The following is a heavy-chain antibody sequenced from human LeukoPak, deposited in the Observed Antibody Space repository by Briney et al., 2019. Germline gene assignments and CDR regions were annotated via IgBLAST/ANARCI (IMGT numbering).Heavy chain of an antibody. CDR3: AKVMVREILDY. J-gene: IGHJ4*02. CDR2: ISGSGGST. D-gene: IGHD3-10*01. V-gene: IGHV3-23*01. Sequence: GGALRLFCAASGFPFSSYAMSWVRQAPRKGLEWVAAISGSGGSTYYADSVKGRFTISRDNSNNTTYLKINSLRAEDTAVYYCAKVMVREILDYWGQGTLVTVSS. CDR1: GFPFSSYA.